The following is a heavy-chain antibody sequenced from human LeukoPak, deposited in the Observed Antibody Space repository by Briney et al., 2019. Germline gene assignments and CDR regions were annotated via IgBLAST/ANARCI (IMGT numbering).Heavy chain of an antibody. Sequence: ASVKVSCKASGYTFTSYGISWVRQAPGQGLEWMGWISAYNGNTNYAQKLQGRVTMTTDTSTSTAYMELRSLRSDDTAVYYCARWHYDFWSGGYYFDYWGQGTLVTVSS. D-gene: IGHD3-3*01. CDR2: ISAYNGNT. CDR3: ARWHYDFWSGGYYFDY. J-gene: IGHJ4*02. CDR1: GYTFTSYG. V-gene: IGHV1-18*01.